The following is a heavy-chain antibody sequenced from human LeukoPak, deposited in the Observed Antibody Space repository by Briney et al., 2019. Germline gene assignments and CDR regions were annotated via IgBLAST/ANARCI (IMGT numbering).Heavy chain of an antibody. CDR2: IWFDGSKQ. CDR1: GFTFSRYG. J-gene: IGHJ4*02. V-gene: IGHV3-33*08. D-gene: IGHD3-22*01. Sequence: PGGSLRLSCAASGFTFSRYGMHWGRQAPGKGLEGVAVIWFDGSKQYHADSVKSRVTISRDNSKKTLYLQMNSLRAEDTAVYYCARGRGYDGSGYYYGFFDYWGQGTLVTVSS. CDR3: ARGRGYDGSGYYYGFFDY.